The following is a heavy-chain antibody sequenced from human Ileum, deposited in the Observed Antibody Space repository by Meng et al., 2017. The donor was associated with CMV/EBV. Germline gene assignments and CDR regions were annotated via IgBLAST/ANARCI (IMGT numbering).Heavy chain of an antibody. Sequence: QVQLVQCESEVKKPGASVKASCKTSGDPFTNSGITWVRQAPGQGLEWMGWINTYNDNSNSAQKFQDRFTMTKDTSTRTAHMELRSLTSDDTAVYYCARVQLSGVFDYWGQGTLVTVSS. D-gene: IGHD1-26*01. CDR2: INTYNDNS. CDR1: GDPFTNSG. J-gene: IGHJ4*02. V-gene: IGHV1-18*01. CDR3: ARVQLSGVFDY.